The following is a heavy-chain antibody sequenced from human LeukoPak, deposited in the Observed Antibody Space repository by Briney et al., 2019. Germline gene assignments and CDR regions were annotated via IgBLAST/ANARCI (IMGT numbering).Heavy chain of an antibody. J-gene: IGHJ4*02. CDR1: GFTFSSYG. CDR2: IWYDGSNK. V-gene: IGHV3-33*08. CDR3: ARDGSGGSYGLYY. D-gene: IGHD1-26*01. Sequence: PGGSLRLSCAASGFTFSSYGMHWVRQAPGKGLEWVAVIWYDGSNKYYADSVKGRFTISRDNSKNTLYLQMNSLRAEDTAVYYCARDGSGGSYGLYYWGQGTLVTVSS.